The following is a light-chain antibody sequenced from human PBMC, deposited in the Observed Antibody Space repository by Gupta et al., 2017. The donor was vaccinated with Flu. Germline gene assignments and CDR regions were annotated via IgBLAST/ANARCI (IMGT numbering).Light chain of an antibody. Sequence: GRATPSCRASQSVSTYLAWYQQKPGQAPSLLIYDASRRATGIPARFTGSGSGTDFTLTISSLEPEDFAVYYCQQRSNWPPYTFGQGTKLEIK. V-gene: IGKV3-11*01. CDR2: DAS. CDR3: QQRSNWPPYT. J-gene: IGKJ2*01. CDR1: QSVSTY.